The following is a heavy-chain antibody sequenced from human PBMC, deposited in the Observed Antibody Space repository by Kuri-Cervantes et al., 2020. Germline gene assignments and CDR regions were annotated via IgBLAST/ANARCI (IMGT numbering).Heavy chain of an antibody. V-gene: IGHV7-4-1*02. CDR2: INTNTGNP. CDR1: GYTFTSYG. D-gene: IGHD3-10*01. CDR3: ARVGFTMVRGVDLDY. J-gene: IGHJ4*02. Sequence: ASVKVSCKASGYTFTSYGMHWVRQAPGQGLEWMGWINTNTGNPTYAQGFTGRFVFSLDTSVSTAYLQISSLKAEDTAVYYCARVGFTMVRGVDLDYWGQGTLVTVSS.